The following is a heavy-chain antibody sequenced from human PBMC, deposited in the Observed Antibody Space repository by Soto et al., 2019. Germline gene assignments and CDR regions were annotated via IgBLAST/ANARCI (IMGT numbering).Heavy chain of an antibody. V-gene: IGHV3-7*01. J-gene: IGHJ3*02. Sequence: PGGSLRLSCAASGFTFSSYWMSWVRQAPGKGLEWVSNINQDGSEKSYADSVKGRFTISRDNAKNTLYLQMNSLRAEDTAVYYCARVAGRYCSGGSCYSTAFDIWGQGTMVTVSS. D-gene: IGHD2-15*01. CDR2: INQDGSEK. CDR3: ARVAGRYCSGGSCYSTAFDI. CDR1: GFTFSSYW.